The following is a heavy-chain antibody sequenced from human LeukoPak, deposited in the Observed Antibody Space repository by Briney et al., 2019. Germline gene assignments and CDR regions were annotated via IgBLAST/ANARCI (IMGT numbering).Heavy chain of an antibody. CDR1: GGSIRSSYYY. J-gene: IGHJ4*02. Sequence: SETLSLTCTVSGGSIRSSYYYWGWIRQPPGKGLEWIGSIYDSGSTYYNPSLKSRVTISVDTSKNQFSLKLSSVTAADTAVYYCARGLGGYEAYWGQGTLVTVSS. D-gene: IGHD3-16*01. V-gene: IGHV4-39*07. CDR3: ARGLGGYEAY. CDR2: IYDSGST.